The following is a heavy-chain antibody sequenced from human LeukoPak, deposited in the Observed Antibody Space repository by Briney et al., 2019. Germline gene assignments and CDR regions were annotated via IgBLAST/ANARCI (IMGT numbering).Heavy chain of an antibody. CDR2: ISGSGGST. J-gene: IGHJ3*02. CDR1: GFTFSDYY. D-gene: IGHD3-3*01. CDR3: AKDSAISYAFDI. Sequence: GGSLRLSCAASGFTFSDYYMSWIRQAPGKGLEWVSAISGSGGSTYYADSVKGRFTISRDNSKNTLYLQMNSLRAEDTAVYYCAKDSAISYAFDIWGQGTMVTVSS. V-gene: IGHV3-23*01.